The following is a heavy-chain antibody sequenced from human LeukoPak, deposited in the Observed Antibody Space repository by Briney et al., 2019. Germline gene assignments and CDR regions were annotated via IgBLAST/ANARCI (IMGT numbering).Heavy chain of an antibody. V-gene: IGHV5-51*01. CDR1: GYSFTSYW. J-gene: IGHJ5*02. D-gene: IGHD2-15*01. CDR2: IYPTDSET. Sequence: GESLKISCKGSGYSFTSYWIGWVRQVPGKGLEWMGIIYPTDSETRYSPSFQGRVTISADKSISTAYLQWSSLKASDTAMYYCARHQDVADVPNWFDPWGQGTLVTVSS. CDR3: ARHQDVADVPNWFDP.